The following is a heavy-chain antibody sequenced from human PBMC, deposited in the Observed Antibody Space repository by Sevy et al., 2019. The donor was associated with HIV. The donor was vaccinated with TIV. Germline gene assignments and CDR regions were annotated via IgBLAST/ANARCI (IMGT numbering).Heavy chain of an antibody. Sequence: ASVKVSCKASGGTFSSYAISWVRQAPGQGLEWMGGIIPIFGTANYAQKFQGRVTITADESTSTAYMELGSLRSEDTGVYYCSGSRGPASPLPFCSGGSCYSRAYYYYYGMDVWGQGTTVTVSS. V-gene: IGHV1-69*13. J-gene: IGHJ6*02. CDR3: SGSRGPASPLPFCSGGSCYSRAYYYYYGMDV. CDR1: GGTFSSYA. D-gene: IGHD2-15*01. CDR2: IIPIFGTA.